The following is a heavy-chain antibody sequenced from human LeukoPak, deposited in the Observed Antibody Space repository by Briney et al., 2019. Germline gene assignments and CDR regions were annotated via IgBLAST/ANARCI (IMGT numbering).Heavy chain of an antibody. J-gene: IGHJ5*02. V-gene: IGHV4-34*01. CDR2: IDHSGST. Sequence: SETLSLTCAVYGGSFSGYYWSWIRQPPGKGLEWIGEIDHSGSTNYNASLKSRVTISVDTSKNQFSLRLSSVTAADTAVYYCAPRGDIEHSYGYGKWFDPWGQGTRVTVSS. D-gene: IGHD5-18*01. CDR3: APRGDIEHSYGYGKWFDP. CDR1: GGSFSGYY.